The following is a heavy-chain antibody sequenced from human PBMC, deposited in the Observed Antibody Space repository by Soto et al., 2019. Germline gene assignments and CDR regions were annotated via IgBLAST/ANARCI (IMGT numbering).Heavy chain of an antibody. J-gene: IGHJ5*02. CDR1: GFTFSSYS. CDR3: ARDMAVGYWGGGSSSPGLGFDP. Sequence: GGSLRLSCAASGFTFSSYSMNWVRQAPGKGLEWVSSISSSSSYIYYADSVKGRFTISRDNAKNSLYLQMNSLRAEDTAVYYCARDMAVGYWGGGSSSPGLGFDPWGEETLVTVP. V-gene: IGHV3-21*01. CDR2: ISSSSSYI. D-gene: IGHD2-15*01.